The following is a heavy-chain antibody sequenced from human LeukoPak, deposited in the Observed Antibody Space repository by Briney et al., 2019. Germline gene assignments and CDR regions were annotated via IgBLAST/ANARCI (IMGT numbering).Heavy chain of an antibody. Sequence: PSETLSLTCTVSGGSISSGGYYWSWIRQPPGRGLEWIGYIYHSGSTYYNPSLKSRVTISVDRSKNQFSLKLSSVTAADTAVYYCASWMMIVPVFYSFDYWGQGTLVTVSS. J-gene: IGHJ4*02. D-gene: IGHD3-22*01. CDR1: GGSISSGGYY. CDR2: IYHSGST. CDR3: ASWMMIVPVFYSFDY. V-gene: IGHV4-30-2*01.